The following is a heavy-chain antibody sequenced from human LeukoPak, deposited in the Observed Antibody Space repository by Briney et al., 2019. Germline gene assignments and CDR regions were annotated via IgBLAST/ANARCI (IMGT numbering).Heavy chain of an antibody. D-gene: IGHD3-22*01. J-gene: IGHJ4*02. CDR3: ARSPRGYSFYFDY. Sequence: GGSLRLSCAASGFTSSSYEMNWVRQAPGKGLEWVSYISSSGSTIYYADSVKGRFTISRDNAKNSLYLQMNSLRAEDTAVYYCARSPRGYSFYFDYWGQGTLVTVSS. V-gene: IGHV3-48*03. CDR1: GFTSSSYE. CDR2: ISSSGSTI.